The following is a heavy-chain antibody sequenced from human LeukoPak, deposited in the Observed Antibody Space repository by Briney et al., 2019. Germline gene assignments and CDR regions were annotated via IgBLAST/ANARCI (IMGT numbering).Heavy chain of an antibody. V-gene: IGHV4-4*07. Sequence: SETLSLTCTVSGGSISSYYWSWIRQPAGKGLEWIGRIYTTGSTNYNPSLKSRVTMSVDTSKNQFSLRLRSVNAADTAVYYCAREAAGQWFDPWGQGTLVTVSS. CDR1: GGSISSYY. CDR3: AREAAGQWFDP. J-gene: IGHJ5*02. D-gene: IGHD6-25*01. CDR2: IYTTGST.